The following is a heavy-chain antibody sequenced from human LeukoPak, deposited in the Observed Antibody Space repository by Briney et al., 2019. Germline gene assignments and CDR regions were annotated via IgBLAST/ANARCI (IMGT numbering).Heavy chain of an antibody. J-gene: IGHJ4*02. D-gene: IGHD4-23*01. CDR2: ISDDGSNK. CDR3: TKGDGRTFGGKPDY. V-gene: IGHV3-30*18. CDR1: GFTFSSYG. Sequence: GGSLRLTCAASGFTFSSYGMHWVRQAPGKGLEWVAVISDDGSNKYYGDSVKGRFTISRDNPKNTLYLQMNSLRAEDTAIYYCTKGDGRTFGGKPDYWGQGTLVTVSS.